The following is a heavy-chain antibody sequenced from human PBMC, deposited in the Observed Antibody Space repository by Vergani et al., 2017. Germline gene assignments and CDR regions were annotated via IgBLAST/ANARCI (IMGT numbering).Heavy chain of an antibody. D-gene: IGHD3-16*01. CDR2: IDRNYGVK. CDR1: GFTFQAFA. CDR3: VKDNDYDADGPFDL. V-gene: IGHV3-9*01. Sequence: VAAGGGLVQPGGSLRLSCTASGFTFQAFAFHWVRQVSGRGLEWVSGIDRNYGVKNGNSFEGRCSISRDNAKKAVFLQMNNLRHEDTALYFCVKDNDYDADGPFDLWGRGTLVTVSS. J-gene: IGHJ2*01.